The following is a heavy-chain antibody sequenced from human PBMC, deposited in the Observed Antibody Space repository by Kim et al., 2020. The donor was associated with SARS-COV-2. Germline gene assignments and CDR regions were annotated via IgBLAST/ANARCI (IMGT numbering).Heavy chain of an antibody. J-gene: IGHJ5*02. Sequence: SETLSLTCTVSGGSISSSNYYWGWIRQPPGKGLEWIGSIYYSGSTYYNPSLKSRVTISVDTSKNQFSLKLSSVTAADTAVYYCATGKGGITIFGRVDWFDPWGQRTLVTVSS. D-gene: IGHD3-3*01. CDR2: IYYSGST. V-gene: IGHV4-39*01. CDR3: ATGKGGITIFGRVDWFDP. CDR1: GGSISSSNYY.